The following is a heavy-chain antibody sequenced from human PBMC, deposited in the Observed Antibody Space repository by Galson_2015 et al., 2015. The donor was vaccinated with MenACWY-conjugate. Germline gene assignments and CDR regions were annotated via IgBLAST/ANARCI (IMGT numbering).Heavy chain of an antibody. J-gene: IGHJ4*02. V-gene: IGHV3-23*01. CDR1: GFTFSSYA. D-gene: IGHD1-14*01. CDR2: ISGSGGST. Sequence: SLRLSCAASGFTFSSYAMSWVRQAPGKGLEWVSAISGSGGSTYYADSVKGRFTISRDNSKNTLYLQMNSLGAEDTAVYYCAKAGHNWNHATNYFDSWGQGTLVTVSS. CDR3: AKAGHNWNHATNYFDS.